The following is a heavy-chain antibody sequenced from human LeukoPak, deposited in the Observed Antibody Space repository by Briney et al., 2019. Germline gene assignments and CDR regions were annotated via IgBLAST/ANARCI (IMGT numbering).Heavy chain of an antibody. Sequence: GGSLRLSCAASGFTFSDYYMSWIRQAPGKGLEWVSYISSSGSTIYYVDSVKGRFTISRDNAKNSLYLQMNSLRAEDTAVYYCARSPYYDYVWGSLQVLYYFDYWGRGTLVTVSS. CDR1: GFTFSDYY. D-gene: IGHD3-16*01. V-gene: IGHV3-11*04. J-gene: IGHJ4*02. CDR3: ARSPYYDYVWGSLQVLYYFDY. CDR2: ISSSGSTI.